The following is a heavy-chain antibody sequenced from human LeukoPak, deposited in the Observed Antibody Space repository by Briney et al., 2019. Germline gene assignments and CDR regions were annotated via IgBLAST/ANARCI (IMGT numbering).Heavy chain of an antibody. D-gene: IGHD6-13*01. V-gene: IGHV3-23*01. J-gene: IGHJ1*01. Sequence: GGSLRLSCAASGFTFSSYAMSWVRQAPGKGLEWVSVISGSGATTNYADSVKGRFTISRDNSKNTMFLQMNSLRDEDTAEYYCAKGGTAAAASPLQHWGQGTLVTVSS. CDR3: AKGGTAAAASPLQH. CDR2: ISGSGATT. CDR1: GFTFSSYA.